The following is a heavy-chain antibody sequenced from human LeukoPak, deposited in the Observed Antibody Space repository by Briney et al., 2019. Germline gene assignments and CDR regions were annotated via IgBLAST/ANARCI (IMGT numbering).Heavy chain of an antibody. CDR3: AKAGWVRGADAVL. CDR2: LRGDSET. J-gene: IGHJ4*02. CDR1: GFTFSSYA. Sequence: PGGSLTLSRAASGFTFSSYAMSWVRQAPARGLGWVSSLRGDSETFYADSVKGRFTLSRDHSRNTVYLHLNNRRVEDPAVYYCAKAGWVRGADAVLWGQGTLVTAS. D-gene: IGHD3-10*01. V-gene: IGHV3-23*01.